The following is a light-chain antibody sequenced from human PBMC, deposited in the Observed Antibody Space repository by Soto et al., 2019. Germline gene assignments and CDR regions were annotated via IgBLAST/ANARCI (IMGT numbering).Light chain of an antibody. CDR2: EVT. J-gene: IGLJ2*01. CDR3: TSYTSINTLVV. V-gene: IGLV2-14*01. CDR1: SSDVGRYIY. Sequence: QSALTQPASVSGSPGQSVTISCTGTSSDVGRYIYVSWYQQYPGKAPKLIIYEVTTRPSGVSNRFSGSKSGNTASLTISGLQAEDEADYYCTSYTSINTLVVFGGGTKVTVL.